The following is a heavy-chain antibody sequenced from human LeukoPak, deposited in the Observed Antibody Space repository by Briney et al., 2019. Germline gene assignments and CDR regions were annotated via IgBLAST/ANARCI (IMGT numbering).Heavy chain of an antibody. CDR3: GRGGIAAAASGIDY. CDR1: GGSISSGGYS. D-gene: IGHD6-13*01. Sequence: TSQTLSLTCAVSGGSISSGGYSWSWIRQPPGKGLEWIVYIYQNGNTYYNPSLKSRVTISVDRSKNQFSLNLSSVTAADTAVYYCGRGGIAAAASGIDYWGQGTLVAVSS. CDR2: IYQNGNT. J-gene: IGHJ4*02. V-gene: IGHV4-30-2*01.